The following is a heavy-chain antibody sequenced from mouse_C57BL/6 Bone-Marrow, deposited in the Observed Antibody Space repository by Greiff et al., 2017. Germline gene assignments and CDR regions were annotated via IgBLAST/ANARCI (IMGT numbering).Heavy chain of an antibody. Sequence: QVQLQQSGAELVKPGASVKMSCKASGYTFTSYWITWVKQRPGQGLEWIGDIYPGSGSTNYNEKFKSKATLTVDTSSSTAYMQLSSLTSEDSAVYYCAREGFTTVVADFDYWGQGTTLTVSS. CDR1: GYTFTSYW. D-gene: IGHD1-1*01. J-gene: IGHJ2*01. V-gene: IGHV1-55*01. CDR3: AREGFTTVVADFDY. CDR2: IYPGSGST.